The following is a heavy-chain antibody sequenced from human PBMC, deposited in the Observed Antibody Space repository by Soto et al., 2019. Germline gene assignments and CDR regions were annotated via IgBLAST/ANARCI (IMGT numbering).Heavy chain of an antibody. D-gene: IGHD6-19*01. V-gene: IGHV3-23*01. CDR3: AKALYSSTYSRGMDV. Sequence: GGSRLRSSAASGFGFGISPVTLGRQAPGKGLEWVSVIGGDAVTTYYADSVKGRFTVSRDNSKNTVHLQMNSLRAEDTAVYYCAKALYSSTYSRGMDVWGQGTTVTVSS. CDR1: GFGFGISP. CDR2: IGGDAVTT. J-gene: IGHJ6*02.